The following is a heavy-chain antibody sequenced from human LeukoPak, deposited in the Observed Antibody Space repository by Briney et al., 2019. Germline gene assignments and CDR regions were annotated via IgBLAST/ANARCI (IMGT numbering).Heavy chain of an antibody. V-gene: IGHV3-48*04. CDR3: ARAVSITIFRYYYYYMDV. Sequence: GGSLRLSCAASGFTFSSYSMNWVRQAPGKGLEWVSYISSSSSTIYYADSVKGRFTISRDNAKNSLYLQMNSLRAEDTAVYYCARAVSITIFRYYYYYMDVWGKGTTVTVSS. J-gene: IGHJ6*03. CDR2: ISSSSSTI. D-gene: IGHD3-3*01. CDR1: GFTFSSYS.